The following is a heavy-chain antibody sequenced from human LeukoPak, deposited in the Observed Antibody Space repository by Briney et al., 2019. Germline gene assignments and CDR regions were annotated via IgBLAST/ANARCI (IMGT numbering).Heavy chain of an antibody. CDR3: ARQISSAYYY. Sequence: SVKVSCKASGGTFSSYAISWVRQASGHGLEWIGRIIPILAITHYAQKFQGRVTVTRDTSITTAYMELSRLISDDTAVYYCARQISSAYYYWGQGTLVTVSS. CDR2: IIPILAIT. D-gene: IGHD3-22*01. CDR1: GGTFSSYA. J-gene: IGHJ4*02. V-gene: IGHV1-69*04.